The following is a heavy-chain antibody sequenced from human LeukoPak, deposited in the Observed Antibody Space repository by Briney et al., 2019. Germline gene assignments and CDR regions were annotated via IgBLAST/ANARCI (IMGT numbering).Heavy chain of an antibody. CDR1: GFTFSSYA. CDR3: ANVWFGEPIDY. Sequence: PPGGSLRLSCAASGFTFSSYAMSWVRQAPGKGLEWVSAISGSGGSTYYADSVKGRFTISRDNSKNTLYLQMSSLRAEDTAVYYCANVWFGEPIDYWGQGTLVTVSS. J-gene: IGHJ4*02. D-gene: IGHD3-10*01. V-gene: IGHV3-23*01. CDR2: ISGSGGST.